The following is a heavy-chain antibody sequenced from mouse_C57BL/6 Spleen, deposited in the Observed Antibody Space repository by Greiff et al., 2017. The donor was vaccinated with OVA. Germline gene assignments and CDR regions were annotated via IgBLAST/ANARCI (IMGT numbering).Heavy chain of an antibody. CDR3: ARYPVLLRREDYFDY. Sequence: QVQLQQSGAELARPGASVKLSCKASGYTFTSYGISWVKQRTGQGLEWIGEIYPRSGNTYYNEKFKGKATLTADKSSSTAYMELRSLTSEDSAVYFCARYPVLLRREDYFDYWGQGTTLTVSS. D-gene: IGHD1-1*01. CDR1: GYTFTSYG. J-gene: IGHJ2*01. CDR2: IYPRSGNT. V-gene: IGHV1-81*01.